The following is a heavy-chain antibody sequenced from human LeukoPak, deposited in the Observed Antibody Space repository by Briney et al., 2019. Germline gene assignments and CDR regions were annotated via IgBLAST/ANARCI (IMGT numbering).Heavy chain of an antibody. CDR2: ISGSSTYI. Sequence: GGSLRLSCAASGVTFSSYSMNGVRQAPGKGLEWVSSISGSSTYIYYADSVKGRFTISRDNAKNSLYLQMNSLRAEDTAIYYCARAKPLPLMAHYFDYWGQGTLLTVSS. V-gene: IGHV3-21*01. J-gene: IGHJ4*02. D-gene: IGHD3-16*02. CDR3: ARAKPLPLMAHYFDY. CDR1: GVTFSSYS.